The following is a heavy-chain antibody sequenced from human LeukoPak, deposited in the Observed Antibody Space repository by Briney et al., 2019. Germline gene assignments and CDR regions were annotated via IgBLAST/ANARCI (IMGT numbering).Heavy chain of an antibody. V-gene: IGHV4-59*08. J-gene: IGHJ4*02. CDR1: GGSISSYY. CDR2: IYYSGST. CDR3: ARQYSSSSHFDY. Sequence: SETLSLTCTVSGGSISSYYWSWIRQPPGKGLEWIGYIYYSGSTNYNASLESRVTISVDTPKNQFSLKLSSVTAADAAVYYCARQYSSSSHFDYWGQGALVTVSS. D-gene: IGHD6-6*01.